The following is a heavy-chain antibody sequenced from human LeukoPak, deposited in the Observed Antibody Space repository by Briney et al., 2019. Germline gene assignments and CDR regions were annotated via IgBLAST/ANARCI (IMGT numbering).Heavy chain of an antibody. J-gene: IGHJ5*02. CDR3: ARQYYGSGSYSNWFDP. D-gene: IGHD3-10*01. CDR1: GYNFTSYW. CDR2: IYPGDSDT. Sequence: GESLKISCKGSGYNFTSYWIGWVRQVPGKGLEWMGIIYPGDSDTGYSPSFQGQVTISADKSISTAYLQWSSLKASDTAMYYCARQYYGSGSYSNWFDPWGQGTLVTVSS. V-gene: IGHV5-51*01.